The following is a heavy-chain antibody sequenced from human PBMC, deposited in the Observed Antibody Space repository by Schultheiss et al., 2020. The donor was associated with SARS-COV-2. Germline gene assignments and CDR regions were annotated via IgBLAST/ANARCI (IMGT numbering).Heavy chain of an antibody. J-gene: IGHJ6*03. CDR3: ARGLSGGQWLTLDYYYYYMDV. CDR1: GYSISSGSYY. CDR2: IYTSGST. V-gene: IGHV4-61*02. D-gene: IGHD6-19*01. Sequence: SETLSLTCIVSGYSISSGSYYWSWIRQPAGKGLEWIGRIYTSGSTNYNPSLKSRVTISVDTSKNQFSLKLSSVTAADTAVYYCARGLSGGQWLTLDYYYYYMDVWGKGTTVTVSS.